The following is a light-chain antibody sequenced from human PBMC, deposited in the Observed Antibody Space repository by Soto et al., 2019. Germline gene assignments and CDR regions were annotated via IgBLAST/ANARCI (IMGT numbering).Light chain of an antibody. J-gene: IGLJ1*01. Sequence: QSVLTQPASVSGSPGQSITISCTGTSSDVGGYNYVSWYQQHPGKAPKLMIYEVSNRPSGVSNRFSGSKSGNTASLTISGLQAEDEADYYCSSYTSSSTPYVFGTGTKL. CDR3: SSYTSSSTPYV. V-gene: IGLV2-14*01. CDR1: SSDVGGYNY. CDR2: EVS.